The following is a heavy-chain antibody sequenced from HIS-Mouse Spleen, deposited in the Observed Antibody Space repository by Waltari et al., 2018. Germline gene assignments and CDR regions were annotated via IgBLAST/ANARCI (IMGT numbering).Heavy chain of an antibody. V-gene: IGHV3-7*01. CDR1: GFPFSSCL. J-gene: IGHJ5*02. CDR3: ARERRGPGWFDP. D-gene: IGHD5-12*01. Sequence: EVQLVESGGGLVQPGGSLRLSCAASGFPFSSCLMTWVRQAPGKGLEWVANIKQDGSEKYYVDSVKGRFTISTDNAKNSLYLQMNSLRAEDTAVYYCARERRGPGWFDPWGQGTLVTVSS. CDR2: IKQDGSEK.